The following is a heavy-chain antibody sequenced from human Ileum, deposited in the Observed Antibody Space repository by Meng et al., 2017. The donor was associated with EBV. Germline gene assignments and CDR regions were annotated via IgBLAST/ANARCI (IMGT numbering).Heavy chain of an antibody. J-gene: IGHJ4*02. D-gene: IGHD2-21*02. CDR3: ARARDDFD. CDR1: GGSITDHY. Sequence: QVQVQQWGAGLLKPSETLSLTCALFGGSITDHYWSWIRQPPGKGLEWIGEINHRGTMYNPSFKSRVTISRDTSKNQFSLKLNSVTAADTAVYFCARARDDFDWGQGPLVTVDS. V-gene: IGHV4-34*01. CDR2: INHRGT.